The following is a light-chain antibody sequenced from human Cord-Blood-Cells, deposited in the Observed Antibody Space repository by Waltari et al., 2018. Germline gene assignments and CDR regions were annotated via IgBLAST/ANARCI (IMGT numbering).Light chain of an antibody. J-gene: IGLJ3*02. CDR3: QSYDSSNWV. Sequence: NFMLTQPHSVSESPGQTVTTSCTGSSGTIATNSVPWYQQRPGSAPTPVIYEDNQRPSGVPDRFSGSIDSSSNSASLTISGLKTEDEADYYCQSYDSSNWVFGGGTKLTVL. CDR2: EDN. CDR1: SGTIATNS. V-gene: IGLV6-57*02.